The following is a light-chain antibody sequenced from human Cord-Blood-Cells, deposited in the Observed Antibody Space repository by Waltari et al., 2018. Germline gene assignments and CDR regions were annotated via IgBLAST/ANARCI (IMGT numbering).Light chain of an antibody. Sequence: DIQITQSPSTLSESVGDRVTITCRASQSISSWLAWYQQKPGKAPMLLIDKSSSLESVVPSRFSGSGSATEFTLTISRLQPDDFATYYCQQYNSYWTFGQGTKVEIK. CDR1: QSISSW. J-gene: IGKJ1*01. CDR3: QQYNSYWT. V-gene: IGKV1-5*03. CDR2: KSS.